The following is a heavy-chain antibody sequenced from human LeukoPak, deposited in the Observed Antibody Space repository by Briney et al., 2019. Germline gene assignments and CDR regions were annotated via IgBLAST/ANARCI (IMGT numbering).Heavy chain of an antibody. Sequence: GASVKVSCKASGYTFTGYYMHWVRQAPGQGLEWMGWINPNSGGTNYAQKFQGRVTMTRDTSISTAYMELRSLRSDDTAVYYCARVYRPYDILTGRKDDAFDIWGQGTMVTVSS. CDR3: ARVYRPYDILTGRKDDAFDI. V-gene: IGHV1-2*02. J-gene: IGHJ3*02. D-gene: IGHD3-9*01. CDR2: INPNSGGT. CDR1: GYTFTGYY.